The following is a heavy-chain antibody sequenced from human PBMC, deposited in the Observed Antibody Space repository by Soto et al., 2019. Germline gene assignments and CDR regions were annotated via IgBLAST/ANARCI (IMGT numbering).Heavy chain of an antibody. D-gene: IGHD2-21*02. CDR2: MYNTGST. CDR3: ARDLWGYCGTDCYPLDV. V-gene: IGHV4-59*01. Sequence: SETVSLTCTVSGGSISRYYWSWIRQPPGKGLEWIGYMYNTGSTVYNPSFKSRVTISVDTSKNQFSLKLNSVTAADTAVYYCARDLWGYCGTDCYPLDVWGQGTTVTVS. J-gene: IGHJ6*02. CDR1: GGSISRYY.